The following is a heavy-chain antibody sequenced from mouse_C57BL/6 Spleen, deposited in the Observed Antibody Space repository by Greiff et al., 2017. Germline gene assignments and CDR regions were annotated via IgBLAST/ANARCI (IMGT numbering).Heavy chain of an antibody. J-gene: IGHJ2*01. Sequence: QVQLQQSGAELVRPGTSVKVSCKASGYAFTNYLIEWVKQRPGQGLEWIGVINPGSGGTNYNEKFKGKATLTADKSSSTAYMQRSSLTSEDSAVYFCARSGTMGYFDYWGQGTTLTVSS. D-gene: IGHD1-1*02. CDR3: ARSGTMGYFDY. CDR1: GYAFTNYL. V-gene: IGHV1-54*01. CDR2: INPGSGGT.